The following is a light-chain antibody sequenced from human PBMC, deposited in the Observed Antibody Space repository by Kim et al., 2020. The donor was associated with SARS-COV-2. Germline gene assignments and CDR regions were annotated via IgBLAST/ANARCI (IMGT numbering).Light chain of an antibody. J-gene: IGKJ5*01. CDR3: QQYDNRPLSIT. V-gene: IGKV1-33*01. Sequence: DIQMTQSPSSLSASVGDRVIITCQASHDIYNSVNWYQQKPGKAPKVLIYDASSSVTGVPSRFRGSGSGTDFTLTITSVQPEDFATYYCQQYDNRPLSITFGQGTRLEIK. CDR1: HDIYNS. CDR2: DAS.